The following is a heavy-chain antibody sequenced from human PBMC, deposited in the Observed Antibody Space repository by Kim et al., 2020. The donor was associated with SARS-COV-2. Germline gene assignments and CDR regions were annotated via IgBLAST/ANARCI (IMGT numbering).Heavy chain of an antibody. V-gene: IGHV3-21*01. Sequence: GGSLRLSCAASGFTFSSYSMNWVRQAPGKGLEWVSSISSSSSYIYYADSVKGRFTISRDNAKNSLYLQINSLRAEDTAVYYCARDLVGYYGGNSGGYYYYCMDVWGQGTPVTVSS. CDR1: GFTFSSYS. CDR2: ISSSSSYI. J-gene: IGHJ6*02. D-gene: IGHD4-17*01. CDR3: ARDLVGYYGGNSGGYYYYCMDV.